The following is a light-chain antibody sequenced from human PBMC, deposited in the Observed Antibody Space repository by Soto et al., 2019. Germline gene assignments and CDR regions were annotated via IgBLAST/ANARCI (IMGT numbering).Light chain of an antibody. V-gene: IGLV1-40*01. CDR1: SSNIGAGYD. Sequence: QSVLTQPPSVSGAPGQRGTISCTGSSSNIGAGYDVHWYQQRPGTAPKLLIFGNNNRPSGVPDRFSGSKSGTSASLAITGLQAEDEGDYYCQSYHSTLSARYVFGSGTKLTVL. CDR2: GNN. CDR3: QSYHSTLSARYV. J-gene: IGLJ1*01.